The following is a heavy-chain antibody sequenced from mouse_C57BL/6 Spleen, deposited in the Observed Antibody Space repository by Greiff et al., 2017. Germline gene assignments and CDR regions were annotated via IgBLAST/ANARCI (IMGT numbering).Heavy chain of an antibody. D-gene: IGHD1-1*01. CDR2: IYPGDGDT. CDR3: ARKVVRAEYFDY. Sequence: VQLQQSGPELVKPGASVKISCKASGYAFSSSWMNWVKQRPGKGLEWIGRIYPGDGDTNYTGKFKGKATLTADKSSSTAYMQLSSLTSEDAAVYFCARKVVRAEYFDYGGQGTTLTVSS. V-gene: IGHV1-82*01. J-gene: IGHJ2*01. CDR1: GYAFSSSW.